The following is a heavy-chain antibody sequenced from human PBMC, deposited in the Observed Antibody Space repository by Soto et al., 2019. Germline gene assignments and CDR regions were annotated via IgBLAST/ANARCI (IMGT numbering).Heavy chain of an antibody. J-gene: IGHJ6*02. CDR2: ISSSGSTI. V-gene: IGHV3-48*03. CDR1: GFTFSSYE. CDR3: ARGYFHGMDV. Sequence: GGSLRLSCAASGFTFSSYEMNWVRQAPGKGLEWVSYISSSGSTIYYADPVKGRFTISRDNAKNSLYLQMNSLRAEDTAVYYCARGYFHGMDVWGQGTTVTVSS.